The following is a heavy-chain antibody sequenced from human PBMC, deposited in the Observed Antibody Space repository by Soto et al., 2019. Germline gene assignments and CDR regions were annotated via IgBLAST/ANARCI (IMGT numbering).Heavy chain of an antibody. CDR2: VSFDGSHK. V-gene: IGHV3-30*18. D-gene: IGHD3-3*01. J-gene: IGHJ5*01. CDR3: AKLGDAVSGYFDF. CDR1: GFTFSSYA. Sequence: PGGSLRLSCAASGFTFSSYAIHWVRQAPGKGLEWVADVSFDGSHKTYAVPVRGRFTISRDNSKKTVYLQMNSLRVEDTALYYCAKLGDAVSGYFDFWGQGTQVTVSS.